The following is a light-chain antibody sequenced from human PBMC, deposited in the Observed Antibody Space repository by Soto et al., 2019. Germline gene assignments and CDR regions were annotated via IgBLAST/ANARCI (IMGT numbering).Light chain of an antibody. Sequence: EIVLTQSPATLSLSPGERATLSCRTSQSVSSDLAWYQQKPGQAPRLLIHDAFNRATGIPARFRGSGSGKDFTLTISSLEPEDFAVYYWQQRTNWPPYTFGQGTRLEIK. CDR3: QQRTNWPPYT. V-gene: IGKV3-11*01. CDR1: QSVSSD. J-gene: IGKJ2*01. CDR2: DAF.